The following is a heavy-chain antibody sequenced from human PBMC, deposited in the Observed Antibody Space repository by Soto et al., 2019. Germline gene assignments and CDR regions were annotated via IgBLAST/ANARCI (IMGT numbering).Heavy chain of an antibody. CDR1: GVSISRYY. CDR2: AYYSGST. CDR3: ARDRSTYGGGGTGEVKENWFDP. D-gene: IGHD2-8*01. Sequence: WETLSLTCSVSGVSISRYYWSWIRQPPGKGLEWIGYAYYSGSTGYNPSLKSRVTMAVDTSKSQVSLQLNSVTAAATAVYYCARDRSTYGGGGTGEVKENWFDPWGQGTLVTVSS. J-gene: IGHJ5*02. V-gene: IGHV4-59*01.